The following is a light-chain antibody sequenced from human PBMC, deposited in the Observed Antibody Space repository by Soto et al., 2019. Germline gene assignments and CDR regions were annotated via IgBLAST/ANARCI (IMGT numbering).Light chain of an antibody. J-gene: IGKJ1*01. V-gene: IGKV1-5*01. CDR3: QEHNSSMPT. CDR1: QSISGW. Sequence: DIQLTLSPSTLTESVGQGVTISCRASQSISGWLAWYQQKPGKAPKLLIYDASILQKGVPSRFSGSGSGTDFTLAISSLQPDDFATYYCQEHNSSMPTFGPGTKVDIK. CDR2: DAS.